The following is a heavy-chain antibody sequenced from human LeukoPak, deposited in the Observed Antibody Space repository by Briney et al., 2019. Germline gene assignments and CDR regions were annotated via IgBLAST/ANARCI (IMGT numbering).Heavy chain of an antibody. V-gene: IGHV4-59*12. D-gene: IGHD4-17*01. CDR3: ARSSVTTVY. Sequence: SETLSLTCTVSGGSISSYYWSWIRQPPGKGLEWIGYIFYSGNTNSNPSLKSRVTISVDTSKNQFSLKLSSVTAADTAVYYCARSSVTTVYWGQGTLVTVSS. J-gene: IGHJ4*02. CDR1: GGSISSYY. CDR2: IFYSGNT.